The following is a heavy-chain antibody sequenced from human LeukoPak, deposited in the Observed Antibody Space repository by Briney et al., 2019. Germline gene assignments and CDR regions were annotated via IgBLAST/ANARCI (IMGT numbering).Heavy chain of an antibody. CDR2: ISSSGSTI. CDR1: GFTFSDYY. V-gene: IGHV3-11*04. CDR3: ARCAGRTCRGARPYIFDY. Sequence: PGGSLRLSCAASGFTFSDYYMSWIRQAPGKGLEWVSYISSSGSTIYYADSVKGRFTISRDNAKNSLYLQMNSLRAEDTAVYYCARCAGRTCRGARPYIFDYWGQGTLVTVSS. D-gene: IGHD3-10*01. J-gene: IGHJ4*02.